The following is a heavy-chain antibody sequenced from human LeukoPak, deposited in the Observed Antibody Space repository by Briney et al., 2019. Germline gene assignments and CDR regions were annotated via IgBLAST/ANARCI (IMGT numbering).Heavy chain of an antibody. CDR2: SYYIWRA. CDR1: GGSSNSFY. V-gene: IGHV4-59*08. J-gene: IGHJ3*02. Sequence: SETLSFTATGYGGSSNSFYWSWIRQPPGKGLGWIGYSYYIWRANYKPSHHSRVTISEDTSKNQFPLKLSSVTAADTGVYYCARHRRDAFDMGGKGTMDSVSS. CDR3: ARHRRDAFDM.